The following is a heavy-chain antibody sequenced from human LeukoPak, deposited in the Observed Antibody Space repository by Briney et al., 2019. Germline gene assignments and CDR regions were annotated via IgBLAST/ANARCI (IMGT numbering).Heavy chain of an antibody. CDR3: AGEGLGGGFDY. J-gene: IGHJ4*02. D-gene: IGHD3-16*01. CDR1: GFTFSSYS. V-gene: IGHV3-21*01. Sequence: GGSLRLSCAASGFTFSSYSMNWVRQAPGKGLEWVSSISSSSSYIYYADSVKGRFTISRDNAKNSLYLQMNSLRAEDTAVYYCAGEGLGGGFDYWGQGTLVTVSS. CDR2: ISSSSSYI.